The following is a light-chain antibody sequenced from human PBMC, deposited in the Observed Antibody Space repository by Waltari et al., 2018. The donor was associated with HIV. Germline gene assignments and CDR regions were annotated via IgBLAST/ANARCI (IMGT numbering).Light chain of an antibody. CDR1: QDISNY. CDR3: QQYDNLLPLT. Sequence: DIQMTQSPSSLSASVGDRVTITCQASQDISNYLNWYQQKPAKAPNVLIYDASNLETGVPSRFSGSGSGTDFTFTISSLQPEDIATYYCQQYDNLLPLTFGGGTKVEIK. V-gene: IGKV1-33*01. CDR2: DAS. J-gene: IGKJ4*01.